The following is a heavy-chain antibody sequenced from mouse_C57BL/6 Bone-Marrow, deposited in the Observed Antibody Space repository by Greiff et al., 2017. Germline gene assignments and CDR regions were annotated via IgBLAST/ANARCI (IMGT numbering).Heavy chain of an antibody. Sequence: VQLHPSGAELMKPGASVKLSCKATGYTFTGYWIEWVKQRPGHGLEWIGEILPGSGSTNYHEKIKGKAKFTADTSSNTAYMQLSRLTTEDSAIYYCAIYYGSRYWYFDVGGTGTTVTVSS. CDR3: AIYYGSRYWYFDV. D-gene: IGHD1-1*01. V-gene: IGHV1-9*01. J-gene: IGHJ1*03. CDR2: ILPGSGST. CDR1: GYTFTGYW.